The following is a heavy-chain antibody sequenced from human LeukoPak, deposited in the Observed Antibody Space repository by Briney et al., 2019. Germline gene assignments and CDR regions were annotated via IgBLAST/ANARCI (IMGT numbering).Heavy chain of an antibody. Sequence: GGSLRLSCAASGFTFSSYWMSWVRQAPGKGLEWVANIKQDGSEKYYVDSVKGRFTISRDNAKNSLYLQMNSLRAEDTAVYYCARAKPKNMVRGLIMRKESRYYFDYWGQGTLVTVSS. CDR3: ARAKPKNMVRGLIMRKESRYYFDY. CDR1: GFTFSSYW. CDR2: IKQDGSEK. V-gene: IGHV3-7*01. J-gene: IGHJ4*02. D-gene: IGHD3-10*01.